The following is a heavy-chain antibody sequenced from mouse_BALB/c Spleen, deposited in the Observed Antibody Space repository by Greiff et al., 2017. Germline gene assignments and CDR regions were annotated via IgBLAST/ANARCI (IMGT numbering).Heavy chain of an antibody. J-gene: IGHJ2*01. Sequence: EVMLVESGGGLVKPGGSLKLSCAASGFTFSSYAMSWVRQTPEKRLEWVATISSGGSYTYYPDSVKGRFTISRDNAKNTLYLQMSSLRSEDTAMYYCARTGSRYGYYFDYWGQGTTLTVSS. CDR1: GFTFSSYA. CDR3: ARTGSRYGYYFDY. D-gene: IGHD1-2*01. CDR2: ISSGGSYT. V-gene: IGHV5-9-1*01.